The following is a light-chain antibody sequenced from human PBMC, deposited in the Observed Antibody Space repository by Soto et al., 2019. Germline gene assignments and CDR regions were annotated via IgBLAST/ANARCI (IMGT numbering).Light chain of an antibody. CDR3: QQYNNWPLT. J-gene: IGKJ4*01. Sequence: EIVLTQSPATLSLSPGERATLSCRASQSVNNYLAWYQQKPGQAPRLLIYDASSRATDIPARFSGSGSGTDFTLTISGLQSEDFAVYYCQQYNNWPLTFGGGTKVDIK. CDR2: DAS. V-gene: IGKV3-11*01. CDR1: QSVNNY.